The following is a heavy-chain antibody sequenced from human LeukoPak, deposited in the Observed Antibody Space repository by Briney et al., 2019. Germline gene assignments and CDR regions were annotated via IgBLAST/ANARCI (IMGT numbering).Heavy chain of an antibody. CDR1: GFTFNTYW. CDR2: IKQDGSEK. J-gene: IGHJ3*02. Sequence: GGSLRLSCAASGFTFNTYWMHWVRQAPGKGLEWVANIKQDGSEKYYVDSVKGRFTISRDNAKNSLYVQMNSLRAEDTGVYYCARGPSKSNAFDIWGQGTMVTVSS. V-gene: IGHV3-7*01. CDR3: ARGPSKSNAFDI.